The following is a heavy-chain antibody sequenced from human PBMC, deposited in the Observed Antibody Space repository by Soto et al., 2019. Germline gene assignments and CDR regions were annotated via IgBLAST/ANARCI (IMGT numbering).Heavy chain of an antibody. Sequence: GGSLRLSCAASGFTFSSYAMSWVRQAPGKGLEWVSAISGSGGSTYYADSVKGRFTISRDNSKNTLYLQMNSLRAEDTAVYYCAKDRNYQGGGSIAAAPSYYMDVWGKGTTVTVSS. V-gene: IGHV3-23*01. J-gene: IGHJ6*03. CDR2: ISGSGGST. CDR3: AKDRNYQGGGSIAAAPSYYMDV. CDR1: GFTFSSYA. D-gene: IGHD6-13*01.